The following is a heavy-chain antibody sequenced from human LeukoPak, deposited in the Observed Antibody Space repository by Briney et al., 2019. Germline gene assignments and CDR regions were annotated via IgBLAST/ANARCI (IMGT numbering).Heavy chain of an antibody. CDR1: GGTFSSYA. D-gene: IGHD3-22*01. V-gene: IGHV1-69*13. Sequence: SVKVSCKASGGTFSSYAISWVRQAPGQGLEWMRGIIPIFGTANYAQKFQGRVTITADESTSTAYMELSSLRSEDTAVYYCARDVGRYYYDSSGYYYVSDAFDIWGQGTMVTVSS. J-gene: IGHJ3*02. CDR3: ARDVGRYYYDSSGYYYVSDAFDI. CDR2: IIPIFGTA.